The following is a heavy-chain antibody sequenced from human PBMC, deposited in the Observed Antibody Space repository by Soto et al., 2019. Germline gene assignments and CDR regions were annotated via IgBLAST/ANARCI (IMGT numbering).Heavy chain of an antibody. CDR1: RFTFNSYS. J-gene: IGHJ6*02. CDR2: ISSSSSTI. V-gene: IGHV3-48*02. D-gene: IGHD2-15*01. Sequence: PGGSLRLSCAASRFTFNSYSMNWVRQAPGKGLEWVSYISSSSSTIYYADSVKGRFTISRDNAKNSLYLQMNSLRDEDTAVYYCARGTHYCSGGSCSPLMDVWGQGTTVTVSS. CDR3: ARGTHYCSGGSCSPLMDV.